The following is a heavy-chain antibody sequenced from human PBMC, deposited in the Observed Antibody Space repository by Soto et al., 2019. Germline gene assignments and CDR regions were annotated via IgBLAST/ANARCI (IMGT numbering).Heavy chain of an antibody. J-gene: IGHJ4*02. Sequence: QVQLVQSGAEVKKPGASVKVSCKASGYTFTSYAMHWVRQAPGQRLEWMGWINAGNGNTKYSQKFQGRVTITRDTSASTAYMELSSLRSEDTAVYYCAREGGAGGSGYDYWGQGTLVTVSS. CDR2: INAGNGNT. D-gene: IGHD5-12*01. CDR3: AREGGAGGSGYDY. CDR1: GYTFTSYA. V-gene: IGHV1-3*01.